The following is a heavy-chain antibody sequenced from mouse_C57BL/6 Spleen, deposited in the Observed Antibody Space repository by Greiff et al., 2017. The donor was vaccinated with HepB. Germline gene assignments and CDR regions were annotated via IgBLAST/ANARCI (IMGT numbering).Heavy chain of an antibody. J-gene: IGHJ3*01. CDR3: ARREGYYGSRRDWFAY. V-gene: IGHV1-18*01. CDR2: INPNNGGT. D-gene: IGHD1-1*01. Sequence: VQLKESGPELVKPGASVKIPCKASGYTFTDYNMDWVKQSHGKSLEWIGDINPNNGGTIYNQKFKGKATLTVDKSSSTAYMELRSLTSEDTAVYYCARREGYYGSRRDWFAYWGQGTLVTVSA. CDR1: GYTFTDYN.